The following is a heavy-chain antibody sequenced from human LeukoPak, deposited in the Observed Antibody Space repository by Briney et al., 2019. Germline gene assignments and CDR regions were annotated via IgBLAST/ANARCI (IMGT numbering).Heavy chain of an antibody. CDR1: GVSISSSNSY. V-gene: IGHV4-39*01. Sequence: SETLSLTCTVSGVSISSSNSYWGWIRQPPGKGLEWIGSIYYSGTTYYNPSLKSRVTISVDTSRNQFSLKLSSVTAADTAVYYCATHPKSCTRGIFITGKACWFDPWGQGTLVTVSS. CDR3: ATHPKSCTRGIFITGKACWFDP. J-gene: IGHJ5*02. CDR2: IYYSGTT. D-gene: IGHD3-10*01.